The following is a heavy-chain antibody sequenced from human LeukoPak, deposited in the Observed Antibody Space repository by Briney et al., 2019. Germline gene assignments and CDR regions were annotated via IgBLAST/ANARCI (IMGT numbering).Heavy chain of an antibody. Sequence: SVKVSCKASGGTFSSYAISWVRQAPGQGLEWMGGIIPIFGTANYAQKFQGRVTITADKSTSTAYMELSSLRSEDTAVYYCARGVRDDFWSGHTENYYFDYWGQGTLVTVSS. V-gene: IGHV1-69*06. CDR2: IIPIFGTA. CDR3: ARGVRDDFWSGHTENYYFDY. CDR1: GGTFSSYA. D-gene: IGHD3-3*01. J-gene: IGHJ4*02.